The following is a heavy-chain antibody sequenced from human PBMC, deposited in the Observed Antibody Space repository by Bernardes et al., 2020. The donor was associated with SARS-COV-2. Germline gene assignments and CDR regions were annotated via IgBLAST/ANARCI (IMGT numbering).Heavy chain of an antibody. CDR1: GFTFDDYG. V-gene: IGHV3-72*01. CDR2: IRNKGSNYTT. Sequence: GGSLRLSCAASGFTFDDYGMSWVRQAPGKGLEWLGRIRNKGSNYTTKYAASVEGRFIISRDDSRKSLYLQMNSLKTEDTAVYYCAREVPKYRDTNGYAHYYYAMDVWGKGTTVTVSS. D-gene: IGHD2-8*01. CDR3: AREVPKYRDTNGYAHYYYAMDV. J-gene: IGHJ6*04.